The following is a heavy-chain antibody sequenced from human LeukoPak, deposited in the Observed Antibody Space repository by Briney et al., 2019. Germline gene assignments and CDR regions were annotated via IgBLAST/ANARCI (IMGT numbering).Heavy chain of an antibody. CDR1: GYSFTSYW. CDR2: IYPGDSDT. J-gene: IGHJ4*02. D-gene: IGHD3-16*02. V-gene: IGHV5-51*01. Sequence: GESLKISCKGSGYSFTSYWIGWVRQMPGKGLEWMGIIYPGDSDTRYSPSFQGQVTISADKSISTAYLRWSSLKASDTAMYYCARLGSNYVWGSYRLAYYFDYWGQGTLATVSS. CDR3: ARLGSNYVWGSYRLAYYFDY.